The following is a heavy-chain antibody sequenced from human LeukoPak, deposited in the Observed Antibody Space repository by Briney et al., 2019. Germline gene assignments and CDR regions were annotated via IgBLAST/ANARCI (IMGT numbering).Heavy chain of an antibody. V-gene: IGHV1-8*01. CDR2: MNPNSGNI. D-gene: IGHD5-12*01. CDR1: GYTFTSYD. CDR3: ARAYRADAFDI. J-gene: IGHJ3*02. Sequence: ASVKVSCKASGYTFTSYDINWVRQATGEGLGWMGWMNPNSGNIGYAQKFQGRVNMTRNTSISTAYMELSSLRSEDTAVYYCARAYRADAFDIWGQGTMVTVSS.